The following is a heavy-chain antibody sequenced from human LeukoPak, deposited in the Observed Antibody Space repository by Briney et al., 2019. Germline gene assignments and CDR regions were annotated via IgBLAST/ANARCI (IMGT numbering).Heavy chain of an antibody. V-gene: IGHV1-2*02. D-gene: IGHD6-19*01. J-gene: IGHJ5*02. CDR1: GYTFTGYY. CDR3: ARGLSHSSGWPDWFDP. Sequence: ASVTVSCKASGYTFTGYYMHWVRQAPGQGLEWMGWINPNSGGTNYAQKFQGRVTMTRDTSISTAYMELRSLRSDDTAVYYCARGLSHSSGWPDWFDPWGRGTLVTVSS. CDR2: INPNSGGT.